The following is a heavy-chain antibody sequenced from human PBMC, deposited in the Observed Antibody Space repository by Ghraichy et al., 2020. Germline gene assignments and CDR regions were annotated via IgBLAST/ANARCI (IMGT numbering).Heavy chain of an antibody. V-gene: IGHV4-4*02. Sequence: SETLSLTCAVSGDSISNAYWWTWVRQSPGRGLEWIGEVYHTGDTNYNPSLKSRVIISIDTSKNHFSLKLNSMSAADTALYFCARMQKSSYYMDVWGRGTTV. CDR1: GDSISNAYW. J-gene: IGHJ6*03. CDR3: ARMQKSSYYMDV. CDR2: VYHTGDT.